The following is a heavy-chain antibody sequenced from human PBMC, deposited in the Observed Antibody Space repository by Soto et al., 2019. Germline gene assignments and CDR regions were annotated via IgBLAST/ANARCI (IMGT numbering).Heavy chain of an antibody. CDR3: AREILPPYCSRDCYPYFDY. J-gene: IGHJ4*02. Sequence: SETLSLTCAVYGGSFSDYYWTWIRQPPGKGLEWIGEIDHSGATRYNPSLKGRVTTSVDTSKNQFSLKLSSVTAADTAVYYCAREILPPYCSRDCYPYFDYWGQGALVTVSS. V-gene: IGHV4-34*01. CDR1: GGSFSDYY. D-gene: IGHD2-21*02. CDR2: IDHSGAT.